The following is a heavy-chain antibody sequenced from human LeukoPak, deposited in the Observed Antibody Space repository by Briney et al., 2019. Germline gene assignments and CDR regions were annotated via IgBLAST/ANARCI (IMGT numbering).Heavy chain of an antibody. CDR3: ARGIAMTGPFDH. CDR2: ISWNSGYV. J-gene: IGHJ4*02. Sequence: GRSLRLSCTDSGFTFDDYAMHWVRQAPGKGLEWVSGISWNSGYVVYADSVKGRFTISRDNAKNSLYLQMNSLRAEDMALYFCARGIAMTGPFDHWGQGTLVTVSS. D-gene: IGHD6-19*01. V-gene: IGHV3-9*03. CDR1: GFTFDDYA.